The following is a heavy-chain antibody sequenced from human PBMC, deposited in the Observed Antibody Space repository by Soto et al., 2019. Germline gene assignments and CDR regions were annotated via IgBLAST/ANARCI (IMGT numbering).Heavy chain of an antibody. D-gene: IGHD3-22*01. CDR1: GGTFSSYA. V-gene: IGHV1-69*01. J-gene: IGHJ4*02. Sequence: QVQLVQSGAEVKKPGSSVKVSCKASGGTFSSYAISWVRQAPGQGLGWMGGIIPIFGTANYAQKFQGRVTITADESTSTAYMELSSLRSEDTAVYYCARDPYYYDSSGYYHFDYWGQGTLVTVSS. CDR2: IIPIFGTA. CDR3: ARDPYYYDSSGYYHFDY.